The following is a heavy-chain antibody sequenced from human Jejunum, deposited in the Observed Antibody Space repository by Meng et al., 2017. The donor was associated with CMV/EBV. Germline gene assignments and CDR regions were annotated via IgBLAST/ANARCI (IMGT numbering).Heavy chain of an antibody. Sequence: CAASGLTFRNYPMHWVRQAPGKGLEWVAAISYDESNKYYADSVKGRFTISRDNSKNTLYLQMNSLRVEDTSVYYCAGENDYTNHFDYWGQGALVTVSS. CDR3: AGENDYTNHFDY. D-gene: IGHD4-11*01. CDR1: GLTFRNYP. V-gene: IGHV3-30-3*01. J-gene: IGHJ4*02. CDR2: ISYDESNK.